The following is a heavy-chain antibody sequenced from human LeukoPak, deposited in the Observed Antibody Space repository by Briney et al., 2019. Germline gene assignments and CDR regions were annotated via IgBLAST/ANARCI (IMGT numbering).Heavy chain of an antibody. J-gene: IGHJ4*02. CDR2: VYHSGST. CDR1: GGXISSSNW. D-gene: IGHD3-10*01. Sequence: SGTLSLTCTVSGGXISSSNWWSWVRQPPGKGLEWIGEVYHSGSTTYNSSLKSRLTMSIDKSKNHFSLNLSSVTAADTAVYYCARRYYGSGTNYFDYWGQGTLVTVSS. CDR3: ARRYYGSGTNYFDY. V-gene: IGHV4-4*02.